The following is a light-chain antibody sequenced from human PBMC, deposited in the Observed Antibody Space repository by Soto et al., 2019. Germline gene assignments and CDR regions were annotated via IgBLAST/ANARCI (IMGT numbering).Light chain of an antibody. V-gene: IGLV2-23*01. CDR1: SNDVGTYNL. CDR3: CSYGRSVV. J-gene: IGLJ2*01. Sequence: QSALTQPASVSGSPGQSITISCTGISNDVGTYNLVSWYQHHPGKAPKLIIYEASKRPSGVPNRFSGSKSGNTGSLTISGRDAEDEADYYCCSYGRSVVFGGGTKLTV. CDR2: EAS.